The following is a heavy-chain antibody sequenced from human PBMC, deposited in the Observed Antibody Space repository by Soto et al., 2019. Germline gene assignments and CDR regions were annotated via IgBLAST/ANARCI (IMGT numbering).Heavy chain of an antibody. J-gene: IGHJ6*02. V-gene: IGHV1-8*01. CDR1: GYTFTRYD. CDR2: MNPNSGNT. CDR3: ARERTGTTSMDV. D-gene: IGHD1-1*01. Sequence: VQLVQSGAEVKKPGASVKVSCKASGYTFTRYDINWVRQATGQGLEWMGWMNPNSGNTGYAQKFRGRVTMTRNTSISTAYRELSSLISEDTAVYYCARERTGTTSMDVWGPGTTVTVSS.